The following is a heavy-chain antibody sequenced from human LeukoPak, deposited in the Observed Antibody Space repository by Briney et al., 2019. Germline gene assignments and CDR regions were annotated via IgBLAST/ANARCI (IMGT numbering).Heavy chain of an antibody. D-gene: IGHD4-11*01. CDR3: AKEDSTTVTTGLEY. Sequence: GGSLRLSCAASGFTFSSYAMSWVRQAPGKGLEWVSVISGNGVSTHYADSVKGRFTISRDNSKNTLYLQMNSLRAEDTAVYYCAKEDSTTVTTGLEYWGQGTLVTVSS. CDR1: GFTFSSYA. V-gene: IGHV3-23*01. J-gene: IGHJ4*02. CDR2: ISGNGVST.